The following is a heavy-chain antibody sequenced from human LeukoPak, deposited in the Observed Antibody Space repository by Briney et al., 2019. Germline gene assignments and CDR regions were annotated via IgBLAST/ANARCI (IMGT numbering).Heavy chain of an antibody. CDR1: GYTFTSYG. CDR2: ISGYNGNT. V-gene: IGHV1-18*01. CDR3: ARDRFAKVGTTSALDY. Sequence: EASVKVSCKASGYTFTSYGISWVRQAPGQGLEWMGWISGYNGNTNYAQKLQGRVTMTTDTSTSTAYMELRSLRSDDTAVYYCARDRFAKVGTTSALDYWGQGTLVTVSS. D-gene: IGHD1-26*01. J-gene: IGHJ4*02.